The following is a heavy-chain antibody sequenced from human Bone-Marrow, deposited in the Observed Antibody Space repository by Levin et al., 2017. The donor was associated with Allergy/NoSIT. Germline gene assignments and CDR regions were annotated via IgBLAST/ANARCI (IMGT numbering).Heavy chain of an antibody. D-gene: IGHD6-19*01. Sequence: KSSETLSLTCDVSGYSVSRGYYWGWIRQTPGKGLEWIGNAYHRGSTYKNPSLQSRVTISVDVSKNQFSLRLTSLTAADTAVYYCVRHGPGASGLDPADIWGQGTLVTVSS. V-gene: IGHV4-38-2*01. CDR1: GYSVSRGYY. CDR2: AYHRGST. J-gene: IGHJ4*02. CDR3: VRHGPGASGLDPADI.